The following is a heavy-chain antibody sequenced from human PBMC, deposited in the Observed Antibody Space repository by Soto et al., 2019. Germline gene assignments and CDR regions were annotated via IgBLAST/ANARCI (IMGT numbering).Heavy chain of an antibody. J-gene: IGHJ4*02. V-gene: IGHV1-8*01. D-gene: IGHD3-22*01. CDR3: ARGQDYYDSFHYVY. CDR2: MNPTSGNT. Sequence: ASVKVSCKASGYTFTSYDINWVRQAAGQGLEWMGWMNPTSGNTGYAQKFQGRVTMTRNTSISTAYMELSSLRSEDTAVYYCARGQDYYDSFHYVYWGQGTLVTVSS. CDR1: GYTFTSYD.